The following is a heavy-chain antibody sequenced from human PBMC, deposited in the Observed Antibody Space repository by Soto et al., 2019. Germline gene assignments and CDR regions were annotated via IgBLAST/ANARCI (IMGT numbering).Heavy chain of an antibody. CDR2: TSAYDGKT. Sequence: GASVKVSCKTSGYTFNTYGINWVRQAPGQGLELMGWTSAYDGKTTYAEKFQGRVTLTTDTSTSTAYMELRSLRSDDTAIYYCARDPHEFWTSYWFDPWGQGTPVTSPQ. D-gene: IGHD3-3*01. J-gene: IGHJ5*02. CDR1: GYTFNTYG. V-gene: IGHV1-18*01. CDR3: ARDPHEFWTSYWFDP.